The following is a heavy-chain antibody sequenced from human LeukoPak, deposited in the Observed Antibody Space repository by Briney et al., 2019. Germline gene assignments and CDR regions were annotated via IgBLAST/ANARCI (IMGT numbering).Heavy chain of an antibody. CDR2: IDYGGSS. CDR3: ARDDYYGMDV. Sequence: SETLSLTCSVSGGSISHYSWSWIRQPPGKGLEWIGYIDYGGSSSYNPSLKSRVTISLDTSKNQFSLRLRSVTAADTAVYYCARDDYYGMDVWGRGTTVTVSS. CDR1: GGSISHYS. J-gene: IGHJ6*02. V-gene: IGHV4-59*08.